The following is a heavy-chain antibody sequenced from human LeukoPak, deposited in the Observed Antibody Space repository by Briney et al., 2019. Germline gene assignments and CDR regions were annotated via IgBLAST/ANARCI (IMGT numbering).Heavy chain of an antibody. J-gene: IGHJ1*01. V-gene: IGHV3-53*01. CDR1: GFTGSSNF. CDR2: IYSGGTT. D-gene: IGHD3-10*01. CDR3: ARLIRGSGTYFNYEYFQH. Sequence: WGSLRRYCAASGFTGSSNFMSWVRQAPGNGLEWGSVIYSGGTTYDEDSLKSRFTISRDSSQNTLYLQLTSLRADDTAVYYCARLIRGSGTYFNYEYFQHWGQGTLVTVSS.